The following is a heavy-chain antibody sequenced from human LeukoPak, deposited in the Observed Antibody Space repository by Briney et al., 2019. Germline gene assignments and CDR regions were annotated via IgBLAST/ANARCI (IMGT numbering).Heavy chain of an antibody. V-gene: IGHV3-48*01. J-gene: IGHJ4*02. CDR2: ISSSSSSI. CDR1: GFIFSTDS. CDR3: ARSSGYPFFDY. Sequence: PGGSLRLSCAASGFIFSTDSINWVRQAPGKGLEWVSHISSSSSSIYYADSVEGRFSIPRDNAKNSVYLQMNSLRAEDTAVYYCARSSGYPFFDYWGQGTLVTVSS. D-gene: IGHD3-22*01.